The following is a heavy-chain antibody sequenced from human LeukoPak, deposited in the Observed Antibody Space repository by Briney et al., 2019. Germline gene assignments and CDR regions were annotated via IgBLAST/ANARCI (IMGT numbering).Heavy chain of an antibody. CDR1: GFTVSSNY. CDR3: ARDHSPEYNSSAGYFQL. CDR2: IYSGGST. D-gene: IGHD6-6*01. J-gene: IGHJ1*01. V-gene: IGHV3-66*01. Sequence: GGSLRLSCEASGFTVSSNYMSWVRQAPGKGLEWVSVIYSGGSTYYADSVKGRLSFYRDNSKNTLYLQMNSLRAEDTAVYYCARDHSPEYNSSAGYFQLWGQGTLVTVSS.